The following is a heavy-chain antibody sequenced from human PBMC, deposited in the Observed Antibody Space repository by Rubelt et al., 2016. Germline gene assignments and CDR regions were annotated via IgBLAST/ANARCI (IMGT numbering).Heavy chain of an antibody. CDR2: IYSSGIT. D-gene: IGHD5-18*01. Sequence: KGLEWVAYIYSSGITRYNPSLKSRVTISVDTSKNQFTLKQNSVTAADTAIYYCVRHDLTSGGHNAFDSWGQGTLVTVSS. J-gene: IGHJ4*02. CDR3: VRHDLTSGGHNAFDS. V-gene: IGHV4-59*08.